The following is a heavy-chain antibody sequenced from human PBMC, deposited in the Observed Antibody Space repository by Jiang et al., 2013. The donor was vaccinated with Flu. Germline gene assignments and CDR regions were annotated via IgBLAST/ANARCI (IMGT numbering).Heavy chain of an antibody. V-gene: IGHV3-15*01. Sequence: VQLLESGGGLVKPGGSLRFSCAASGFTFSNAWMSWVRQAPGKGLEWVGRIKSNTDGGTTDYAAPVKGRFTISRDDSKNTLYLQMNSLKTEDAAVYYCTTWGFSYGPFDYWGQGTLVTVSS. D-gene: IGHD5-18*01. CDR1: GFTFSNAW. CDR2: IKSNTDGGTT. J-gene: IGHJ4*02. CDR3: TTWGFSYGPFDY.